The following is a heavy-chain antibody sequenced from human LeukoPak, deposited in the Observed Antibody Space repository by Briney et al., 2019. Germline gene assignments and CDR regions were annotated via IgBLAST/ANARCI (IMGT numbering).Heavy chain of an antibody. CDR1: GYTFTSYG. CDR2: ISAYNGNT. V-gene: IGHV1-18*01. J-gene: IGHJ4*02. D-gene: IGHD4-17*01. CDR3: ARPSGDDYGDYYFDY. Sequence: ASVKVSCKASGYTFTSYGISWVRQAPGQGLEWMGWISAYNGNTNYAQKLQGRVTMTTDTSTSTAYMELRSLRSDDTAVYYCARPSGDDYGDYYFDYWGQGTLVTVSS.